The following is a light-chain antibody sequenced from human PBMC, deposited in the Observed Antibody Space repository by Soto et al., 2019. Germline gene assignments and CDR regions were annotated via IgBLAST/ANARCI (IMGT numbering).Light chain of an antibody. CDR3: QQYGSSPPYT. J-gene: IGKJ2*01. CDR2: AAS. Sequence: DIQMTQSPSSLSASVGDRVTITCRASQGIRNFLAWYQQKPGKVPKLLISAASTLESGVPSRFSGSGSGTDFTLTITSLQPEDFAVYYCQQYGSSPPYTFGQGTKLEIK. V-gene: IGKV1-27*01. CDR1: QGIRNF.